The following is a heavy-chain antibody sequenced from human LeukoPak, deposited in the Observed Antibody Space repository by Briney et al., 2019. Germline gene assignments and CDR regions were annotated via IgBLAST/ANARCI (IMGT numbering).Heavy chain of an antibody. J-gene: IGHJ4*02. CDR3: ARSILPAANAIDY. D-gene: IGHD2-2*01. CDR1: GFTFSDYY. Sequence: GGSLRLSCAASGFTFSDYYMNWIRQAPGKGLEWISYMSSSGSTISYADSVTGRFTVSRDNAKDSLYLQMNSLRAEDTAVYYCARSILPAANAIDYWGQGTLLTVSS. CDR2: MSSSGSTI. V-gene: IGHV3-11*04.